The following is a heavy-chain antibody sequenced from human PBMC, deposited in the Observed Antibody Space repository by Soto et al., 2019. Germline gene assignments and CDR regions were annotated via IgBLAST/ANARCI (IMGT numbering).Heavy chain of an antibody. D-gene: IGHD3-3*01. CDR3: ARDAEWLDP. CDR2: IYYGGST. V-gene: IGHV4-59*01. CDR1: GGSISSYY. J-gene: IGHJ5*02. Sequence: PSETLSLTCTVSGGSISSYYWSWIRQPPGKGLEWIGYIYYGGSTNYNPSLKSRVTISVDTSKNQFSLKLSSVTAADTAVYYCARDAEWLDPWGQGTLVTVSS.